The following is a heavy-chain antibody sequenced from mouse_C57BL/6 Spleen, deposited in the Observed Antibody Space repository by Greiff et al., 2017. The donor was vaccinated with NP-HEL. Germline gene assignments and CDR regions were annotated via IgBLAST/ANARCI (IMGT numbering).Heavy chain of an antibody. CDR3: ARVNYDYAFYAMDY. CDR2: IDPSDSDT. J-gene: IGHJ4*01. Sequence: QVQLKQPGAELVRPGSSVKLSCKASGYTFTSYWMHWVKQRPIQGLEWIGNIDPSDSDTHYNQKFKDKATLTVDKSSSTAYMQLSSLTSEDSAVYYCARVNYDYAFYAMDYWGQGTSVTVSS. D-gene: IGHD2-4*01. V-gene: IGHV1-52*01. CDR1: GYTFTSYW.